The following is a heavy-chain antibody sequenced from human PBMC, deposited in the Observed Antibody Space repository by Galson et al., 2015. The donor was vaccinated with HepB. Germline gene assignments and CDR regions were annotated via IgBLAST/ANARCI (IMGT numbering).Heavy chain of an antibody. Sequence: SLRLSCAASGFTFSSYAMSWVRQAPGKGLEWASAISGSGGSTYYADSVKGRFTISRDNSKNTLYLQMNSLRAEDTAVYYCAKDLLVAVYYYYYMDVWGKGTTVTVSS. V-gene: IGHV3-23*01. J-gene: IGHJ6*03. CDR3: AKDLLVAVYYYYYMDV. D-gene: IGHD2-8*02. CDR2: ISGSGGST. CDR1: GFTFSSYA.